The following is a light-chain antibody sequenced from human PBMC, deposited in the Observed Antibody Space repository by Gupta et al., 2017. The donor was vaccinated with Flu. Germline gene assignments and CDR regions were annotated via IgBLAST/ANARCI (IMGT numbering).Light chain of an antibody. Sequence: QSVLTQPPSVSGAPGQRVTISCTGSSANIGAGYDVHWYQHFPGTAPKLLIYGNSNRPSGVPDQFSGSKSGTSASLAITGLQAEDEADYYCQSYDSSLSGSVFGGGTKLTVL. CDR2: GNS. J-gene: IGLJ3*02. V-gene: IGLV1-40*01. CDR3: QSYDSSLSGSV. CDR1: SANIGAGYD.